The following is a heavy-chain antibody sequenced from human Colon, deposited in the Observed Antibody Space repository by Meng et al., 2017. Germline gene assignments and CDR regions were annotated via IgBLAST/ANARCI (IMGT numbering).Heavy chain of an antibody. Sequence: GESPKNSCAASGFTFSSYVMHWVRLAPGKGLEWVAVISFDGSKYYYADTVKSRFTISRDNSKNTLYLQMNSLRAEDTAVYYCARGPQYCSSTNCFAPYFDYWSQGTLVTVSS. CDR3: ARGPQYCSSTNCFAPYFDY. CDR2: ISFDGSKY. V-gene: IGHV3-30*04. CDR1: GFTFSSYV. D-gene: IGHD2-2*01. J-gene: IGHJ4*02.